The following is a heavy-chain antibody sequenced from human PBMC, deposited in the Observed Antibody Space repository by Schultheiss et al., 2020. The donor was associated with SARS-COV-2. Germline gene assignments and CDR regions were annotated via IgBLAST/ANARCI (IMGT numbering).Heavy chain of an antibody. D-gene: IGHD2-2*01. CDR2: INPSGGST. CDR1: GGTFSSYG. Sequence: SVKVSCKASGGTFSSYGISWVRQAPGQGLEWMGIINPSGGSTNYAQKFQGRVTITADESTSTAYMELSSLRSEDTAVYYCAGAQLLIGLGDYYYGMDVWGQGTTVTVSS. CDR3: AGAQLLIGLGDYYYGMDV. V-gene: IGHV1-69*11. J-gene: IGHJ6*02.